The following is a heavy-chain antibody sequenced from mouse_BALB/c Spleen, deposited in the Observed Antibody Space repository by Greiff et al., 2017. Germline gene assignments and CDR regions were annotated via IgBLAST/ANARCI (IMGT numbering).Heavy chain of an antibody. J-gene: IGHJ4*01. Sequence: DVKLQESGPSLVKPSQTLSLTCSVTGDSITSGYWNWIRKFPGNKLEYMGYISYSGSTYYNPSLKSRISITRDTSKNQYYLQLNSVTTEDTATYYCARSDYYGSSEGAMDYWGQGTSVTVSS. V-gene: IGHV3-8*02. CDR2: ISYSGST. D-gene: IGHD1-1*01. CDR3: ARSDYYGSSEGAMDY. CDR1: GDSITSGY.